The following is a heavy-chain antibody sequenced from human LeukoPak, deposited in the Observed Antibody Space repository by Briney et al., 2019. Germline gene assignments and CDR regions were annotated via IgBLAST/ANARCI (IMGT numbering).Heavy chain of an antibody. CDR2: TYYRSKWYN. V-gene: IGHV6-1*01. D-gene: IGHD4-17*01. Sequence: SQTLSLTCAISGDSFSSNSAAWNWIRQSPSRGLEWLGRTYYRSKWYNDSAVAVKSRITINPDTSKNQFSLQLNSVTPEDTAVYYCAGVGDYGDDAFDIWGQGTMVTVSS. CDR3: AGVGDYGDDAFDI. J-gene: IGHJ3*02. CDR1: GDSFSSNSAA.